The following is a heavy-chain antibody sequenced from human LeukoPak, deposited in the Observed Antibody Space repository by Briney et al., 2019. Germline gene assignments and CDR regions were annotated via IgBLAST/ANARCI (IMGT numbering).Heavy chain of an antibody. CDR3: ARSYYYGSGSYFD. CDR2: LSNDGSNK. J-gene: IGHJ4*02. Sequence: GGSLRLSCAASGFTFSSYSMNWVRQAPGKGLEWVAVLSNDGSNKDYADSVKGRLTISRDNSKNTLYLQMNSLRPEDTAVYYCARSYYYGSGSYFDWGQGTLVTVSS. CDR1: GFTFSSYS. D-gene: IGHD3-10*01. V-gene: IGHV3-30*03.